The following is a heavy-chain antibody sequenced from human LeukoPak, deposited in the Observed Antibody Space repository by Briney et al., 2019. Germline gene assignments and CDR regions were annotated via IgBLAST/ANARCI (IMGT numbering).Heavy chain of an antibody. J-gene: IGHJ6*03. D-gene: IGHD5-12*01. CDR3: ARDGYSGYGGYYMDV. V-gene: IGHV1-2*02. CDR1: GYPFTRYY. Sequence: ASVKVSCKTSGYPFTRYYMHWVRPAPGQGLEWMGWINPNSGGTNYAQKFQGRVTMTRDTSISTAYMELSRLRSDDTAVYYCARDGYSGYGGYYMDVWGKGTTVTISS. CDR2: INPNSGGT.